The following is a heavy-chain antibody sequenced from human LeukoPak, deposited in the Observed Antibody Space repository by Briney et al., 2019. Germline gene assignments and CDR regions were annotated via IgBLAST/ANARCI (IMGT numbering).Heavy chain of an antibody. CDR3: ARDDVAVAGTDY. J-gene: IGHJ4*02. D-gene: IGHD6-19*01. CDR1: GFTISSNY. Sequence: GGSLRLSCAASGFTISSNYMSWVRQAQGKGLEWVSVIYSGGSTYYADSVKGRFTISRDNSKNTLYLQMNSLRAEDTAVYYCARDDVAVAGTDYWGQGTLVTVSS. CDR2: IYSGGST. V-gene: IGHV3-53*01.